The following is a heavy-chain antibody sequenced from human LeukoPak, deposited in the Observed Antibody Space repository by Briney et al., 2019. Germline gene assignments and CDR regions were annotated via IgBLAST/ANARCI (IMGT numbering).Heavy chain of an antibody. CDR1: GFTFSSYS. Sequence: PGGSLRLSCAASGFTFSSYSMNWVRQAPGKGLEWVSSISSSSRYIYYGHSMKGRFTISRDNANNSLYLQINSLSADDTAVYFCARDSRHGYTYGIDSWGQGTLLTVSS. CDR3: ARDSRHGYTYGIDS. J-gene: IGHJ4*02. CDR2: ISSSSRYI. D-gene: IGHD5-18*01. V-gene: IGHV3-21*01.